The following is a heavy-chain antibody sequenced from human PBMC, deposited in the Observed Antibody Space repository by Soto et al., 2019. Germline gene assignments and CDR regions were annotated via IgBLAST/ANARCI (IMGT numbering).Heavy chain of an antibody. CDR2: MNPNSGNT. J-gene: IGHJ6*02. Sequence: QVQLVQSGAEVTKPGASVKVSCKASGDPLSNYDIKWVRQATGQGLEWMGWMNPNSGNTGSARKFQGRVTMTRNTSISTAYMELSSLRSEDTAVDYCARGRNGMDVWGQGTTVTVSS. CDR1: GDPLSNYD. V-gene: IGHV1-8*01. CDR3: ARGRNGMDV.